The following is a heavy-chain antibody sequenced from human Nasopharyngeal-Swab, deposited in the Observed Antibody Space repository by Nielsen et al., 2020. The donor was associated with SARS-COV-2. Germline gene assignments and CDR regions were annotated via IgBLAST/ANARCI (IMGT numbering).Heavy chain of an antibody. Sequence: GESLKISCAASGFTFSSYGMHWVRQAPGKGLEWVAVIWYDGSNKYYADSVKGRFTISRDNSKNTLYLQMNSLRAEDTAVYYCARGDSSSWSRYYYYGMDVWGQGTTVTVSS. J-gene: IGHJ6*02. CDR3: ARGDSSSWSRYYYYGMDV. D-gene: IGHD6-13*01. V-gene: IGHV3-33*01. CDR2: IWYDGSNK. CDR1: GFTFSSYG.